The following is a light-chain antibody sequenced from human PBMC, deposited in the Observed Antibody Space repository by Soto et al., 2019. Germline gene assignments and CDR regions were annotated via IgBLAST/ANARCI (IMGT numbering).Light chain of an antibody. V-gene: IGKV1-5*01. J-gene: IGKJ1*01. CDR1: QSISSW. CDR3: QQYNSYWT. Sequence: DIQMTQSPSTLSASVGDRVTITCRASQSISSWLAWYQQKPGKAPKLMIYDASSLETGVPSRFSGSGSGTEFTLTISNLQHDDFATYYCQQYNSYWTFGQGTKV. CDR2: DAS.